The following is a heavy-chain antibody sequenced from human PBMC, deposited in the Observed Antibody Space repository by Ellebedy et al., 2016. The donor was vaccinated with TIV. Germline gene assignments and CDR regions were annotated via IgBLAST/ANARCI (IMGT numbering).Heavy chain of an antibody. CDR3: LRHVSIVGPSELDH. Sequence: SETLSLTXSVSGDSVSSHSYWGWIRQSPGKGLEWVASLDNSGSAYYNPSLKSRVTISLDTSQNQVSLKLKSATATDTATYYCLRHVSIVGPSELDHWGQGTLVTVSS. D-gene: IGHD1-26*01. V-gene: IGHV4-39*01. J-gene: IGHJ4*02. CDR2: LDNSGSA. CDR1: GDSVSSHSY.